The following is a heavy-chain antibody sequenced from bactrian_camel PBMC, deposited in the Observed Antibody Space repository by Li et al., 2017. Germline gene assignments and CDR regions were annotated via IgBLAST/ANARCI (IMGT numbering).Heavy chain of an antibody. CDR1: SWTYSGNW. J-gene: IGHJ6*01. CDR3: AASGGYCYFGRLHGSDFGY. Sequence: HVQLVESGGGSVQAGGSLRLSCVASSWTYSGNWMAWFRHAPGKQREGVASIGSDGSTSYTDSVKGRFTISQDNPKNTLYLQMNSLKPEDTAVYYCAASGGYCYFGRLHGSDFGYWGPGTQVTVS. V-gene: IGHV3S53*01. CDR2: IGSDGST. D-gene: IGHD2*01.